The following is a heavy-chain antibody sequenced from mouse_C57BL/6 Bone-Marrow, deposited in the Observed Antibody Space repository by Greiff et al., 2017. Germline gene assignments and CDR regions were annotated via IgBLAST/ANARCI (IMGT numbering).Heavy chain of an antibody. CDR3: ARILGYAMDY. D-gene: IGHD3-1*01. J-gene: IGHJ4*01. CDR2: IDPSDSYT. V-gene: IGHV1-59*01. Sequence: QVQLQQSGAELVRPGPSVKLSCKASGYTFTSYWMHWVKQRPGQGLEWIGVIDPSDSYTNYNQKFKGKATLPVDTSSISAYMQLSSLTSEDSEVYYCARILGYAMDYWGQGTSVTVSS. CDR1: GYTFTSYW.